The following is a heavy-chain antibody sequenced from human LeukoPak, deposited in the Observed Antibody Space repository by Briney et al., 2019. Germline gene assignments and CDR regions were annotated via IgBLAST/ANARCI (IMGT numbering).Heavy chain of an antibody. Sequence: GGSLRLSCVASGFTFNSYALSWVRQAPGKGLEWVSTIGGGGENTYYADSVKGRFTISRDSSKNTVYLHMKSLRAEDTAVYFCAKVLTGSQDYWGQGTLVTVSS. D-gene: IGHD1-14*01. V-gene: IGHV3-23*01. CDR1: GFTFNSYA. J-gene: IGHJ4*02. CDR3: AKVLTGSQDY. CDR2: IGGGGENT.